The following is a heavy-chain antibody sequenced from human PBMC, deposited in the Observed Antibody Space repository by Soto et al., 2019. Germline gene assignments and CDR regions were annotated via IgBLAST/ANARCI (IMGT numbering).Heavy chain of an antibody. CDR3: TTDPHSTGTKY. D-gene: IGHD1-1*01. CDR1: GFSFSDAW. V-gene: IGHV3-15*01. CDR2: IKSKTDGGTT. J-gene: IGHJ4*02. Sequence: PGGSLRLSCAASGFSFSDAWMTWVRQDPGAGLEWVGHIKSKTDGGTTDYAAPVKGRFTISRDASKTTVYLQMNSLRTEDTAVYYCTTDPHSTGTKYWGQGTLVTVSS.